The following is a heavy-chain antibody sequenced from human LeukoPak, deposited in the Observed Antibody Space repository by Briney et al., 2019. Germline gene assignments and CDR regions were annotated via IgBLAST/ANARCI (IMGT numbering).Heavy chain of an antibody. D-gene: IGHD3-22*01. V-gene: IGHV3-74*01. CDR3: ARDKYYYYYDSSGYYLD. CDR2: INSDGSST. Sequence: GGSLRLSCAASGFTFSSYWMHWVRQAPGKGLVWVSRINSDGSSTSYADSVKGRFTISRDNAKNTLYLQMNSLRAGDTAVYYCARDKYYYYYDSSGYYLDWGQGTLVTVSS. J-gene: IGHJ4*02. CDR1: GFTFSSYW.